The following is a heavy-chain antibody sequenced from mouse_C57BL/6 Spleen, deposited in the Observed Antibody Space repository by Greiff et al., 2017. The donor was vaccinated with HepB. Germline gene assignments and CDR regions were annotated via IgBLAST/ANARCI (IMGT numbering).Heavy chain of an antibody. CDR2: IYPGSGNT. J-gene: IGHJ2*01. V-gene: IGHV1-76*01. Sequence: QVQLKESGAELVRPGASVKLSCKASGYTFTDYYINWVKQRPGQGLEWIARIYPGSGNTYYNEKFKGKATLTAEKSSSTAYMQLSSLTSEDSAVYFCARNGDYEGYFDYWGQGTTLTVSS. CDR1: GYTFTDYY. D-gene: IGHD2-4*01. CDR3: ARNGDYEGYFDY.